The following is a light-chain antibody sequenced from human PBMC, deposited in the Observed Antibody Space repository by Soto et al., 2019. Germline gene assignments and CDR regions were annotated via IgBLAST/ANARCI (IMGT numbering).Light chain of an antibody. CDR1: QRVRSY. CDR3: QQRSNWPPT. CDR2: DAS. Sequence: EIALTQSPATLSLSPGEGATLSCRARQRVRSYLAWYQHRPGQAPRLLIYDASNRATGIPARFSGSGSGTDFILTISSLEPADFAVYYCQQRSNWPPTFGQGTRLEIK. J-gene: IGKJ5*01. V-gene: IGKV3-11*01.